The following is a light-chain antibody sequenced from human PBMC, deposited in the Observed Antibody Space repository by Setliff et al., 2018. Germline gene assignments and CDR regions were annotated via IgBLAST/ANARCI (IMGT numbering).Light chain of an antibody. Sequence: QSVLTQPASVSGSPGQSITISCTGTSSDVGVYNSVSWYQQHPGKALKLMIYEVSNRPSGISSRFSGSKSGNTASLTISGLQAEDEADYYCSSHTTSSTWVFGGGTKVTVL. J-gene: IGLJ3*02. CDR1: SSDVGVYNS. CDR3: SSHTTSSTWV. V-gene: IGLV2-14*01. CDR2: EVS.